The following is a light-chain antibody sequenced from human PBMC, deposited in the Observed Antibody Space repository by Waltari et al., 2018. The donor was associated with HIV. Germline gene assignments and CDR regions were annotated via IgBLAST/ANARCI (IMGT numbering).Light chain of an antibody. V-gene: IGLV1-51*02. CDR1: SSNIGKNY. Sequence: QSVLTQPTSVSAAPGQRVTISCSGSSSNIGKNYVSWYQPVPRTAPKLLIYENTKRPAGIPDRFSGSKSGTSATLGITGLQTGDEADYYCETWDSSLSAGVFGGGTKVTVL. CDR2: ENT. J-gene: IGLJ2*01. CDR3: ETWDSSLSAGV.